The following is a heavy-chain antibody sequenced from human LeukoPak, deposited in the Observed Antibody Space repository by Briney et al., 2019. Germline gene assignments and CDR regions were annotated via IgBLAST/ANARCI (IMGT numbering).Heavy chain of an antibody. Sequence: ASVKVSCKASGYTLSSYAIHWMRQAPGQRLEWMGWINTANGNTKYSQKFQGRVTMTRDTSTSTVYMELSSLRSEDTAVYYCARVYGSGSYYSLWGQGTLVTVSS. V-gene: IGHV1-3*04. CDR3: ARVYGSGSYYSL. CDR2: INTANGNT. J-gene: IGHJ4*02. CDR1: GYTLSSYA. D-gene: IGHD3-10*01.